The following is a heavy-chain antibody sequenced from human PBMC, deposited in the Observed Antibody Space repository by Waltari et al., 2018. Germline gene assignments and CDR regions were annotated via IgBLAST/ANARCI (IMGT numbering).Heavy chain of an antibody. V-gene: IGHV3-21*01. CDR3: GRDVYGDYVGGGGGAFDI. CDR1: GFTPRPYS. J-gene: IGHJ3*02. D-gene: IGHD4-17*01. Sequence: EVQLVESGGGLVKPGGSLRLSCAASGFTPRPYSRTWVRQAPGKGLEWVSSISSRSYIYYVDSVKGRFTISRDNAKNSLYLQMNSLRAEDTAVYYCGRDVYGDYVGGGGGAFDIWGQGTMVTVSS. CDR2: ISSRSYI.